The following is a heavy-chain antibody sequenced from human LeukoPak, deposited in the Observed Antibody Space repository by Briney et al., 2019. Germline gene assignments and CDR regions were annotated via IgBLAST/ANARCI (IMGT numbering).Heavy chain of an antibody. V-gene: IGHV3-9*01. J-gene: IGHJ6*03. D-gene: IGHD3-3*01. CDR3: AKGGGDYYYMDV. CDR2: ISWNSARI. Sequence: GGSLRLSCAASGFTFDDYAMHWVRQAPGKGLEWVSGISWNSARIGYGDSVKGRFTISRDNAKNSLYLQMNSLRAEDTALYYCAKGGGDYYYMDVWGKGTTVTISS. CDR1: GFTFDDYA.